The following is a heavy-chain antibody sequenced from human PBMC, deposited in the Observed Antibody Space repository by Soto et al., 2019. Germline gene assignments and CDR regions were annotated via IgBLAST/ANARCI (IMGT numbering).Heavy chain of an antibody. Sequence: GYLRLSCAASGFTFSSYDMSWVRQAPGKGLEWVSAISGSGGSTYYADSVKGRFTISRDNSKNTLYLQMNSLRAEDTAVYYCEKVLLDTSSPGYWGQGTLVTVSS. CDR3: EKVLLDTSSPGY. CDR1: GFTFSSYD. CDR2: ISGSGGST. D-gene: IGHD5-18*01. V-gene: IGHV3-23*01. J-gene: IGHJ4*02.